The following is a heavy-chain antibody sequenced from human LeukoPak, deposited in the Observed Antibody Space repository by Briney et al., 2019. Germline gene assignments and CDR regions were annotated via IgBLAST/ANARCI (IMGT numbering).Heavy chain of an antibody. D-gene: IGHD1-26*01. CDR1: GFTVSSNF. Sequence: VGSLRLSCAASGFTVSSNFISWVRQAPGQGLESVSVIDSGGSTYYTDSVKGRFTISRDNSKNTLYLQMNGLRAEDTAVYYCARDLMGGGSYSFDYWGQGTLVTVSS. J-gene: IGHJ4*02. V-gene: IGHV3-53*01. CDR2: IDSGGST. CDR3: ARDLMGGGSYSFDY.